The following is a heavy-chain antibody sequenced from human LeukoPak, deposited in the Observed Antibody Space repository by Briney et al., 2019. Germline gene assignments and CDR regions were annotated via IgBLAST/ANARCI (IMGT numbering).Heavy chain of an antibody. V-gene: IGHV1-8*01. D-gene: IGHD1-14*01. CDR2: MNPNSGNT. CDR1: GYTFTSYD. CDR3: ARGGRNQAGRHYGMDV. Sequence: GASVKVSCKASGYTFTSYDINWVRQATGQGLEWMGWMNPNSGNTGYAQKFQGRVTMTRNTSISTAYMELSSLRSEDTAVYYCARGGRNQAGRHYGMDVWGQGTTVTVSS. J-gene: IGHJ6*02.